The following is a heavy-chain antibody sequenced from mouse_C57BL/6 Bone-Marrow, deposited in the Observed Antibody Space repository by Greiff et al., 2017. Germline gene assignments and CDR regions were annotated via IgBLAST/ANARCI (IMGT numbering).Heavy chain of an antibody. CDR1: GYTFTNYW. J-gene: IGHJ3*01. Sequence: QVQLQQSGAELVRPGTSVKMSCKASGYTFTNYWIGWAKQRPGHGLEWIGDIYPGGGYTNYNEKFKGKATLTADKSSSTAYMQFSSLTSEDSALYYCASTAQATDWFAYWGQGTLVTVSA. CDR3: ASTAQATDWFAY. D-gene: IGHD3-2*02. CDR2: IYPGGGYT. V-gene: IGHV1-63*01.